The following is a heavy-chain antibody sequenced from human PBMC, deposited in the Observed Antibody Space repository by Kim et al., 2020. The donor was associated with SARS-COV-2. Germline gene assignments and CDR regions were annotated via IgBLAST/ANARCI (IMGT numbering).Heavy chain of an antibody. CDR1: GFTFSSYG. CDR2: IWYDGSNK. Sequence: GGSLRLSCAASGFTFSSYGMHWVRQAPGKGLEWVAVIWYDGSNKYYADSVKGRFTISRDNSKNTLYLQMNSLRAEDKAVYYCARDSDILTGLDAFDIWGQGTMVTVSS. V-gene: IGHV3-33*01. CDR3: ARDSDILTGLDAFDI. J-gene: IGHJ3*02. D-gene: IGHD3-9*01.